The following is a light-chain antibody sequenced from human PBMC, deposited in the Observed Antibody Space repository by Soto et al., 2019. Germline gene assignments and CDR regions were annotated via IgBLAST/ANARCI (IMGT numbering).Light chain of an antibody. Sequence: EIVLTQSPGTLSLSPGERATLSCRASQSVSSNYLAWYQQNPGQAPRLLIYDASSRATGIPDRFSGSGSGTDFTLTISRLEPEDLAVYYCQQYGSSPLTFGGGTTVEIK. CDR3: QQYGSSPLT. CDR2: DAS. V-gene: IGKV3-20*01. J-gene: IGKJ4*01. CDR1: QSVSSNY.